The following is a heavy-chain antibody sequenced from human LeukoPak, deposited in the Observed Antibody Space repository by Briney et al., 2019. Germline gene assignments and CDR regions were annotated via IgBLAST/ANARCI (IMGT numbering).Heavy chain of an antibody. V-gene: IGHV3-30-3*01. CDR2: ISYDGSNK. D-gene: IGHD6-13*01. CDR3: ARAWRSSWVLLDY. J-gene: IGHJ4*02. Sequence: PGGSLRLSCAASGFTFSSYAMHWVRQAPGKGLEWVAVISYDGSNKYYADSVKGRFTISRDNSKNTLYLQMNSLRAEDTAVYYCARAWRSSWVLLDYWGQGTLVTVSS. CDR1: GFTFSSYA.